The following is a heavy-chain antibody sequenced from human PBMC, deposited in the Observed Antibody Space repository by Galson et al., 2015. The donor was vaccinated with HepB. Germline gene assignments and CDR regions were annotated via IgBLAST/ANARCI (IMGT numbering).Heavy chain of an antibody. D-gene: IGHD6-19*01. CDR1: GFTFDNYA. J-gene: IGHJ4*02. Sequence: SLRLSCAVSGFTFDNYAMSWGRQAPGTGLQWVSGISASGDNTYYADSVMGRFTISRDNSKNTLFLQMKSLSVEDTAVYYCANPPQWYSTGWTTYYFAYWGQGSLVTVSS. CDR2: ISASGDNT. V-gene: IGHV3-23*01. CDR3: ANPPQWYSTGWTTYYFAY.